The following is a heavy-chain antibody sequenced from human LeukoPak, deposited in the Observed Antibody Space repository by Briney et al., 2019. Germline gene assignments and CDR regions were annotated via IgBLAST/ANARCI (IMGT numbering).Heavy chain of an antibody. J-gene: IGHJ4*02. D-gene: IGHD4-17*01. Sequence: GGTLRLSCAASGFTFSSYGMSWVRQAPGKGLEWVSAISGSGGSTYYADSVKGRFTISRDNSKNTLYLQMNSLRAEDTAVYYCAKDQVSYGDGGFDYWGQGTLVTASS. CDR3: AKDQVSYGDGGFDY. CDR2: ISGSGGST. V-gene: IGHV3-23*01. CDR1: GFTFSSYG.